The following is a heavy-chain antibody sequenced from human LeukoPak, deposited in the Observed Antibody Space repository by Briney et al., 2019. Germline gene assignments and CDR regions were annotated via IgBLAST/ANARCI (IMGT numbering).Heavy chain of an antibody. CDR2: ISGSGGST. Sequence: TGGSLRLSCAASGFTFSSYAMSWVRQAPGKGLEWVSAISGSGGSTCYADSVKGRFTISRDNSKNTLYLQMNSLRAEDTAVYYCAKGKGWGSYTAVDYGGKGTLVTVP. CDR3: AKGKGWGSYTAVDY. D-gene: IGHD3-16*01. CDR1: GFTFSSYA. J-gene: IGHJ4*02. V-gene: IGHV3-23*01.